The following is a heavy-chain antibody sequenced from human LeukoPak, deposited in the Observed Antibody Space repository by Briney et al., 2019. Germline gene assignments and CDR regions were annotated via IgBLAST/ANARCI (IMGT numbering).Heavy chain of an antibody. CDR3: ARLAPAFTGYANWHDP. CDR2: FSISRST. V-gene: IGHV4-59*08. J-gene: IGHJ5*02. CDR1: GGSITSYY. D-gene: IGHD3-9*01. Sequence: TSETLSLTCTVFGGSITSYYWSWIRKPPGKELDCVGYFSISRSTTYNPSLKSRVTISEDTSKTQFSLKVTSVTAADSAVYYCARLAPAFTGYANWHDPWGQGTLVTVSS.